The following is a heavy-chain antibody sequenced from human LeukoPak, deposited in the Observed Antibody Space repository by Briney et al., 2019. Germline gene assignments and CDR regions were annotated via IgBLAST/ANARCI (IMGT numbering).Heavy chain of an antibody. D-gene: IGHD3-22*01. CDR2: IYYSGST. J-gene: IGHJ5*02. CDR1: GGSISSGGYY. CDR3: ARAYYDSSGYYAPPWFDP. Sequence: SQTLSLTCAVSGGSISSGGYYWSWIRQHPGKGLEWIGYIYYSGSTYYNPSLKSRVTISADTSKNQFSLKLSSVTAADTAVYYCARAYYDSSGYYAPPWFDPWGQGTLVTVSS. V-gene: IGHV4-31*11.